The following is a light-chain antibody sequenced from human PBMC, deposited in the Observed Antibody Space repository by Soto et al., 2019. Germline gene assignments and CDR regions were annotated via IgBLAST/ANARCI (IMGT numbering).Light chain of an antibody. Sequence: DIQMTQSPSTLSASVGDRVTITCRASQSISSWLAWYQQKPGTAPKLLIYDASSLASGVPSRFSGSGSGTEFTLTISRLPPDDSAAYYCQQYSSYSYTFGQGTKLEIK. J-gene: IGKJ2*01. CDR1: QSISSW. CDR3: QQYSSYSYT. V-gene: IGKV1-5*01. CDR2: DAS.